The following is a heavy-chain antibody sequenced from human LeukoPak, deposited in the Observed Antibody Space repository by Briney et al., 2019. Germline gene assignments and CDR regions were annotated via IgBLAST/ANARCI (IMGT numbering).Heavy chain of an antibody. D-gene: IGHD5-18*01. J-gene: IGHJ4*02. V-gene: IGHV3-30*02. CDR1: GFTFSSYG. Sequence: GGSLRLSCAASGFTFSSYGMHWVRQAPGKGLEWVAFIRYDGSNKYYADSVKGRFTISRDNSKNTLYLQMNSLRAEDTAVYYCEKEGDTAWVTFNYWARGTLVTVSS. CDR2: IRYDGSNK. CDR3: EKEGDTAWVTFNY.